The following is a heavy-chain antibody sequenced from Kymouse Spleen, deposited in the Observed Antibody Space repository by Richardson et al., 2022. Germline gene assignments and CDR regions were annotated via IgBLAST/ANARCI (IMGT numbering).Heavy chain of an antibody. CDR2: INHSGST. D-gene: IGHD3-10*01. Sequence: QVQLQQWGAGLLKPSETLSLTCAVYGGSFSGYYWSWIRQPPGKGLEWIGEINHSGSTNYNPSLKSRVTISVDTSKNQFSLKLSSVTAADTAVYYCARGGYYGSGSYPYWGQGTLVTVSS. CDR3: ARGGYYGSGSYPY. V-gene: IGHV4-34*01. CDR1: GGSFSGYY. J-gene: IGHJ4*02.